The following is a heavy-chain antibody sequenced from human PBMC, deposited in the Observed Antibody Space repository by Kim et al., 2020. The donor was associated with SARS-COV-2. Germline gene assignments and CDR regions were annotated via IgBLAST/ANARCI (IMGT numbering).Heavy chain of an antibody. CDR3: ARCRIAAAGRNCDY. D-gene: IGHD6-13*01. J-gene: IGHJ4*02. Sequence: NPSLNRRNTISVDTSKTQFSLKLSSVTAADKAVYYCARCRIAAAGRNCDYWGQGTLVTVSS. V-gene: IGHV4-59*01.